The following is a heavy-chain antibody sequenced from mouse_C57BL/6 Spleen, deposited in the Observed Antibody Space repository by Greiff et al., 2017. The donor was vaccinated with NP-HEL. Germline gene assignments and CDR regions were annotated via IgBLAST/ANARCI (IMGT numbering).Heavy chain of an antibody. Sequence: EVMLVESGGGLVKPGGSLKLSCAASGFTFSSYAMSWVRQTPEKRLEWVATISDGGSYTYYPDNVKGRFTISRDNAKNNLYLQMSHLKSEDTAMYYCARDWDEAYWGKGTLVTVSA. CDR1: GFTFSSYA. J-gene: IGHJ3*01. CDR2: ISDGGSYT. D-gene: IGHD4-1*01. V-gene: IGHV5-4*01. CDR3: ARDWDEAY.